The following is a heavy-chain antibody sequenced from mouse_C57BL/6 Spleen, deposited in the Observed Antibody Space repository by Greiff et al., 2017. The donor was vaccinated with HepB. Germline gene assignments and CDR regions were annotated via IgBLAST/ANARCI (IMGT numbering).Heavy chain of an antibody. CDR3: ARDLYDYAMDY. CDR1: GYTFTSYW. J-gene: IGHJ4*01. CDR2: IHPNSGST. D-gene: IGHD2-3*01. Sequence: QVQLQQSGAELVKPGASVKLSCKASGYTFTSYWMHWVKQRPGQGLEWIGMIHPNSGSTNYNEKFKSKATLTVDKSSSTAYMQLSSLTSEDSAVYYCARDLYDYAMDYWGQGTSVTVSS. V-gene: IGHV1-64*01.